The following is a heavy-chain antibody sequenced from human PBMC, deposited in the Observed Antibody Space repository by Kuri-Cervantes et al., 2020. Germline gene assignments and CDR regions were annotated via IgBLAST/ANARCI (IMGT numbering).Heavy chain of an antibody. CDR1: GYTFTGYY. V-gene: IGHV1-2*02. CDR2: INLNSGGT. D-gene: IGHD5-18*01. CDR3: ARGSVLQLWFLFDY. J-gene: IGHJ4*02. Sequence: ASVKVSCKASGYTFTGYYMHWVRQAPGQGLEWMGWINLNSGGTNYAQKFQGRVTMTRDTSISTAYMELSGLRSDDTAVYYCARGSVLQLWFLFDYWGQGTLVTVSS.